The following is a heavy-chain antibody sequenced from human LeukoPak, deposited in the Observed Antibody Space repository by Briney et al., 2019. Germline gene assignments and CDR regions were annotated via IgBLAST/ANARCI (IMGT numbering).Heavy chain of an antibody. D-gene: IGHD3-10*01. Sequence: GGSLRLSCAASGFTFSSYSMNWVRQAPGKGLEWVSSISSSSSYIYYADSVKGRFTISRDNAKNSLYLQMNSLRAEDTAVYYCAMWGMVRGVIPFDYWGQGTLVTVSS. CDR2: ISSSSSYI. V-gene: IGHV3-21*01. J-gene: IGHJ4*02. CDR1: GFTFSSYS. CDR3: AMWGMVRGVIPFDY.